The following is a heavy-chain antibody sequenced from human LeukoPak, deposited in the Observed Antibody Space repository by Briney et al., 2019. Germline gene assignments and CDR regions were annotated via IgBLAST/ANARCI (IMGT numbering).Heavy chain of an antibody. CDR3: ARDEAGIRYFDWLLDY. J-gene: IGHJ4*02. V-gene: IGHV3-30*03. CDR2: ISNDGSNK. Sequence: GGSLRLSCVVSGFTLNDHGMHWVRQAPGKGLEWLAVISNDGSNKYYADSVKGRFTISRDAYRDTLYLQMNSLRAEDTAVYYCARDEAGIRYFDWLLDYWGQGILVTVSS. D-gene: IGHD3-9*01. CDR1: GFTLNDHG.